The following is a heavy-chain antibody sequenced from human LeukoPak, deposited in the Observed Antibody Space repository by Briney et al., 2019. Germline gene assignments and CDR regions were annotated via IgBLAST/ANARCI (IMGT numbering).Heavy chain of an antibody. V-gene: IGHV3-30*03. CDR3: ATSSNAPGNH. D-gene: IGHD2-2*01. Sequence: GRSLRLSCAASGFTFSSYGMHWVRQAPGKGLEWVAVISYDGSNKYYADSVKGRFTISRDNAQNSLNLQMNSLRAEDAAVYYCATSSNAPGNHWGQGTLVTVSS. J-gene: IGHJ5*02. CDR1: GFTFSSYG. CDR2: ISYDGSNK.